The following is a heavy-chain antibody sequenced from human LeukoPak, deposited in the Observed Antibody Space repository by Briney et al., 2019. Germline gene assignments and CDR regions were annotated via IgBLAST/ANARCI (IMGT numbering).Heavy chain of an antibody. CDR1: GFTFSDYY. CDR2: ISSSGSTI. J-gene: IGHJ5*02. CDR3: ARDHPDYGDYVGFDP. Sequence: SGGSLRLSCAGSGFTFSDYYMSWIRQAPGKGLEWVSYISSSGSTIYYADSVKGRFTISRDNAKNSLYLQMNSLRAEDTAVYYCARDHPDYGDYVGFDPWGQGTMVTVSS. V-gene: IGHV3-11*01. D-gene: IGHD4-17*01.